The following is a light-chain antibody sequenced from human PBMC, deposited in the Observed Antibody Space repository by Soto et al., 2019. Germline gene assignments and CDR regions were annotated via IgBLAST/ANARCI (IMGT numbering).Light chain of an antibody. V-gene: IGLV2-14*03. CDR1: SSDVGGCNC. CDR3: SSYTSTNTSVV. J-gene: IGLJ2*01. Sequence: QSALTQPASVSGSPGQASTISCTGNSSDVGGCNCVSWYQQHPGKAPKLMIYDVSNRPSGVSDRFSGTKSGNMASLTISGLQAEDEADFYCSSYTSTNTSVVFGGGTQLTVL. CDR2: DVS.